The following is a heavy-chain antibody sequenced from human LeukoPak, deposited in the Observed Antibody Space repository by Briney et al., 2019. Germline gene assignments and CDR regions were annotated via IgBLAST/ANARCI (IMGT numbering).Heavy chain of an antibody. J-gene: IGHJ4*02. V-gene: IGHV4-59*01. CDR3: ARAYYYDSSGYGGGRLGSFDY. D-gene: IGHD3-22*01. CDR1: DDSITMYY. CDR2: VDHTGST. Sequence: SETLSLTCSVSDDSITMYYWTWIRQPPGKGLEWIGYVDHTGSTNFNPSLNGRVSISRDTSKNLFSLRLRSVTAADTAVYYCARAYYYDSSGYGGGRLGSFDYWGQGTLVTVSS.